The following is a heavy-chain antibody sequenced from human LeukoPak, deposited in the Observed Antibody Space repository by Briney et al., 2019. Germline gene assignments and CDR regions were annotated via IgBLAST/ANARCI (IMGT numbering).Heavy chain of an antibody. CDR3: ASEYYYDSSGYHGMDV. D-gene: IGHD3-22*01. CDR1: GFTFSSYA. CDR2: IYSGGST. V-gene: IGHV3-66*01. J-gene: IGHJ6*02. Sequence: GGSLRLSCAASGFTFSSYAMSWVRQAPGKGLEWVSVIYSGGSTYYADSVKGRFTISRDNSKNTLYLQMNSLRAEDTAVYYCASEYYYDSSGYHGMDVWGQGTTVTVSS.